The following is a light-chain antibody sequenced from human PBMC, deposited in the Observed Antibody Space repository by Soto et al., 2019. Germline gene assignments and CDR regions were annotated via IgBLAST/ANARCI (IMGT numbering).Light chain of an antibody. J-gene: IGLJ3*02. CDR2: EVS. Sequence: QSALTQPASVSGSPGQSITISCTGTSSDVGGYNYVSWYQQHPGKAPKLMIYEVSNRPSGVSNRFSSSKSGNTASLTISGLQAEDEAEYYCSSYTSSSTLWVCGGGTKLTVL. CDR1: SSDVGGYNY. V-gene: IGLV2-14*01. CDR3: SSYTSSSTLWV.